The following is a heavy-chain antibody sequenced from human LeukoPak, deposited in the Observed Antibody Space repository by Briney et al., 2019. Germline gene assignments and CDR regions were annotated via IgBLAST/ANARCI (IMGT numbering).Heavy chain of an antibody. CDR2: ISSSSSYI. J-gene: IGHJ4*02. Sequence: GGSLRLSCAASGFTLSSYSMNWVRQAPGKGLEWVSSISSSSSYIYYADSVRGRFTISRDNAKNSLYLQMNSLRAEDTAVYYCARGADYAPGVLDYWGQGTLVTVSS. V-gene: IGHV3-21*01. CDR3: ARGADYAPGVLDY. D-gene: IGHD4-17*01. CDR1: GFTLSSYS.